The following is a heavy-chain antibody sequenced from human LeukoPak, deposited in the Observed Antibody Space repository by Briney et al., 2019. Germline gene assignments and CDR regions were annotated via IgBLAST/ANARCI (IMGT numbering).Heavy chain of an antibody. CDR2: ITDSGGNT. J-gene: IGHJ4*02. D-gene: IGHD4-17*01. CDR3: APRLTSKGTTHSNS. CDR1: GCAFCIYA. Sequence: GGSLRLSCAVSGCAFCIYAISWLRQAPGEGLECVSGITDSGGNTYYADSVKGRFTISRDNSKNTLYLPMNSLRAEDTAVYYCAPRLTSKGTTHSNSWGQGTLVTVSS. V-gene: IGHV3-23*01.